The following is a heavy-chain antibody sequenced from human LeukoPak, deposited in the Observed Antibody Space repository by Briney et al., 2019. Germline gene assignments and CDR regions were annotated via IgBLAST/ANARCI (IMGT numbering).Heavy chain of an antibody. J-gene: IGHJ5*02. D-gene: IGHD5-24*01. CDR1: GYTFTGYY. Sequence: GASVKVSCKASGYTFTGYYMHWVRQAPGQGLEWMGGIIPIFGTANYAQKFQGRVTITADESTSTAYMELSSLRSEDTAVYYCARDLEGRDGYKNWFDPWGQGTLVTVSS. V-gene: IGHV1-69*13. CDR2: IIPIFGTA. CDR3: ARDLEGRDGYKNWFDP.